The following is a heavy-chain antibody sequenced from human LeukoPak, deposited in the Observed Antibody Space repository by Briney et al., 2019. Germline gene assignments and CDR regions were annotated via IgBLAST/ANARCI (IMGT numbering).Heavy chain of an antibody. CDR1: GFTFSSYA. D-gene: IGHD6-13*01. CDR3: ARGRGVAAAADY. J-gene: IGHJ4*02. CDR2: ISYDGSNK. Sequence: GGSLRLSCAASGFTFSSYAMHWVRRAPGKGLEWVAVISYDGSNKYYADSVKGRFTISRDNSKNTLYLQMNSLRAEDTAVYYCARGRGVAAAADYWGQGTLVTVSS. V-gene: IGHV3-30-3*01.